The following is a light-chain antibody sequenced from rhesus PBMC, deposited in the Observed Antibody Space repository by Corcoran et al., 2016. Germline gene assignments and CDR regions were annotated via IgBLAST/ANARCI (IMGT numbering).Light chain of an antibody. V-gene: IGLV2-32*01. Sequence: QAALTQPRSVSGSPGQSVTISCTGTSSDIGGYNFVSWYQKHPGTAPKLLIYAVTQRPSGVSDRVSASKSGNTASLTISGLQAQDEVDYHCCSYTGSFTLYIFGTGTRLTVL. CDR3: CSYTGSFTLYI. CDR1: SSDIGGYNF. CDR2: AVT. J-gene: IGLJ1*01.